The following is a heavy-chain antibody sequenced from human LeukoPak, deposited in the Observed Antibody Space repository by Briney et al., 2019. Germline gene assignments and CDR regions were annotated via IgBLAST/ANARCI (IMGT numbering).Heavy chain of an antibody. CDR2: IVVGSVNT. CDR1: GFTFGTSA. J-gene: IGHJ5*02. D-gene: IGHD3-22*01. CDR3: ARTAYYYDSSGQIGFDP. Sequence: GASVKVSCKASGFTFGTSAVQWVRQARGQRLEWIGWIVVGSVNTNYAQKFQERVAITRDMSTSTAYMELSSLRSEDTAVYYCARTAYYYDSSGQIGFDPWGQGTLVTVSS. V-gene: IGHV1-58*01.